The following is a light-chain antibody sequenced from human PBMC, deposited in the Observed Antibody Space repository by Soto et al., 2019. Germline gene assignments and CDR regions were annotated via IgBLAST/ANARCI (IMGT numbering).Light chain of an antibody. CDR1: QSVSSY. V-gene: IGKV3-11*01. CDR3: QQRYNWPPIT. J-gene: IGKJ5*01. Sequence: ESVLTQSPATLSLSPGERATLSCRASQSVSSYLAWYQQKPGQAPRLLIYDASNRATGIPARFSGSGSGTDFTLTISSLGPEDSAVYYCQQRYNWPPITFGQGTRLEIK. CDR2: DAS.